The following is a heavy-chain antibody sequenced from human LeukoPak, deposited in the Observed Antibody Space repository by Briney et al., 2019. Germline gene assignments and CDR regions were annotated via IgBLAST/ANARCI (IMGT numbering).Heavy chain of an antibody. J-gene: IGHJ4*02. CDR2: LSAYNGNT. D-gene: IGHD2-15*01. V-gene: IGHV1-18*01. CDR3: ARASYCSGGSCYSDY. CDR1: GYTFTSYS. Sequence: ASVKVSCKASGYTFTSYSISWVRQAPGQGLEWMGWLSAYNGNTIYAQKVKGRVTMTTDTSTSTAYMELRSLKSDDTAVYYCARASYCSGGSCYSDYWGQGTLVTVSS.